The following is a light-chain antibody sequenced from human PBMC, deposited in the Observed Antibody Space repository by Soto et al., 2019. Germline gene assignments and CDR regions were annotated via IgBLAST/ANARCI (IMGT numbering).Light chain of an antibody. CDR3: STWDDSLNGWV. CDR1: SSNIGSNF. V-gene: IGLV1-47*01. Sequence: QSALTQPPSASGTPGQRVTISCSGSSSNIGSNFVYWYQQLPGTAPRLLIYKDNQRPSGVPDRFSGSKSGTSASLAISGLRPEDEAGYYCSTWDDSLNGWVFGGGTKLTVL. J-gene: IGLJ3*02. CDR2: KDN.